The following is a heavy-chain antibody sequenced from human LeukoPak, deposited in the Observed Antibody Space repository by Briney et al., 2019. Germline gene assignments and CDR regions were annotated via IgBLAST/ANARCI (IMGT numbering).Heavy chain of an antibody. D-gene: IGHD6-19*01. V-gene: IGHV3-66*02. CDR1: GFTVSSNY. CDR2: IYSGGST. Sequence: GGSLRLSCAASGFTVSSNYMSWVRQAPGKGLEWVSVIYSGGSTYYADSVKGRFTISGDNSKNTLYLQMNSLRAEDTAVYYCARDLSSGWYDYWGQGTLVTVSS. J-gene: IGHJ4*02. CDR3: ARDLSSGWYDY.